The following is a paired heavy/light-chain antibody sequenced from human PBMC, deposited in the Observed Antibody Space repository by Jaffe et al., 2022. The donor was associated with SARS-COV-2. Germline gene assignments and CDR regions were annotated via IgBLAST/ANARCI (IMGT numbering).Light chain of an antibody. V-gene: IGKV4-1*01. J-gene: IGKJ2*01. CDR3: QQYYSPPYT. CDR2: WAS. CDR1: QSVLYSSNNKHT. Sequence: DIVMTQSPDSLAVSLGERATINCKSSQSVLYSSNNKHTLAWYQQKPGQPPKVLIYWASTRESGVPDRFRGSVSGTDFTLTISSLQAEDVAVYYCQQYYSPPYTFGQGTKLEIK.
Heavy chain of an antibody. CDR3: VRRNIEANDPGGWFDP. V-gene: IGHV3-74*03. D-gene: IGHD6-13*01. J-gene: IGHJ5*02. Sequence: EVQLVESGGGLVQPGGSLTLSCAASGFTFSNYWMHWVRQAPGKGLVWVSRINPDGSSTMYADAVKGRFTISRDNAKNTLYLQMNSLRAEDTALYYCVRRNIEANDPGGWFDPWGQGTLVTVSS. CDR2: INPDGSST. CDR1: GFTFSNYW.